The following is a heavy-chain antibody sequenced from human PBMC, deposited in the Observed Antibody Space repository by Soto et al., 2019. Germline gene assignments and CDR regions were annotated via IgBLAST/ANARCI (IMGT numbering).Heavy chain of an antibody. V-gene: IGHV4-39*01. CDR2: IYYRGNG. J-gene: IGHJ4*02. Sequence: QLQLQESGPGLVKPSETLSLTCSVSDDSINSDKYYWGWIRQPPGKGLEWIGSIYYRGNGYYNPSLQPRVTISLDKSKSQFSLKLNSVTAADSAVYFCARLEGLATISYYFDFWGPGALVTVSS. CDR3: ARLEGLATISYYFDF. D-gene: IGHD3-9*01. CDR1: DDSINSDKYY.